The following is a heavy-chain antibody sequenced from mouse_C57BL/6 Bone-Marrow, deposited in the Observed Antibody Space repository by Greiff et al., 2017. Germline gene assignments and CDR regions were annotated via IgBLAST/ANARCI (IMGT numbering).Heavy chain of an antibody. J-gene: IGHJ2*01. V-gene: IGHV1-50*01. Sequence: QVQLQQPGAELVKPGASVKLSCKASGYTFTSYWMQWVKQRPGQGLEWIGEIDPSDSYTNYNQKFKGKATLTVDTSSSTAYMQLSSLTSEDSAVYYCARIGFYINSFDYWGQGTTLTVSS. CDR1: GYTFTSYW. CDR2: IDPSDSYT. D-gene: IGHD2-5*01. CDR3: ARIGFYINSFDY.